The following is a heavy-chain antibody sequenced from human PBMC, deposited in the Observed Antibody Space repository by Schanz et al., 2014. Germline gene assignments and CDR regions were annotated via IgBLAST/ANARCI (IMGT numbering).Heavy chain of an antibody. CDR3: ASSGAGYSSSWDFDY. Sequence: QVQLVQSGAEVRKPGASVKVSCKASGYTFISHGISWVRQAPGQGLEWMGWITAYNGDTNYAQKLQGRVTMTTDTSTSTAYMDVSSLRSEDTAVYYCASSGAGYSSSWDFDYWGQGTLVTVSS. V-gene: IGHV1-18*01. CDR2: ITAYNGDT. J-gene: IGHJ4*02. D-gene: IGHD6-13*01. CDR1: GYTFISHG.